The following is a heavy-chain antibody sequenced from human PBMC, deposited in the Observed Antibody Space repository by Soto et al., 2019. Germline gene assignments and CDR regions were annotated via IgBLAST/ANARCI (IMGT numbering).Heavy chain of an antibody. CDR2: MNPNTGNT. D-gene: IGHD2-15*01. J-gene: IGHJ5*02. CDR3: ARGSTHCSGGICYSDWFDP. Sequence: QVQLVQSGAEVKKPGASVRVSCKASGYTFTSSDVYWVRQATGQGLELMGWMNPNTGNTGYAQKFQGRGTMTRNTSISTAYMELSSLRSEDTAVYYCARGSTHCSGGICYSDWFDPWGQGTPVTVSS. V-gene: IGHV1-8*01. CDR1: GYTFTSSD.